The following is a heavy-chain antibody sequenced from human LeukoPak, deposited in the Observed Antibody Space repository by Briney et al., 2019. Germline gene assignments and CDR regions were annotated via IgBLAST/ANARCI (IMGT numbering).Heavy chain of an antibody. CDR2: IGGGGYST. J-gene: IGHJ4*02. CDR1: GFTFSSYA. Sequence: GGSLRLSCAASGFTFSSYAMSWVRQAPGKGLEWVSAIGGGGYSTYYADSVKGRFTISRDNSKNTLYLQMNSLRAEDTAVYYCARVYDSSGYYPVAHWGQGTLVTVSS. D-gene: IGHD3-22*01. CDR3: ARVYDSSGYYPVAH. V-gene: IGHV3-23*01.